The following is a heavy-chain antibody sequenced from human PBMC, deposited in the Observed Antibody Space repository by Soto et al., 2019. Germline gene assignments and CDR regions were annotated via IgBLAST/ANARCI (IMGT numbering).Heavy chain of an antibody. CDR1: GFTFSSYA. CDR2: ISGSGGST. D-gene: IGHD6-6*01. J-gene: IGHJ5*02. V-gene: IGHV3-23*01. Sequence: GESLKISCAASGFTFSSYAMSWVRQAPGKGLEWVSAISGSGGSTYYADSVKGRFTISRDNSKNTLYLQMNSLRAEDTAVYYCAKARDAARYNWFDPWGQGTLVTVSS. CDR3: AKARDAARYNWFDP.